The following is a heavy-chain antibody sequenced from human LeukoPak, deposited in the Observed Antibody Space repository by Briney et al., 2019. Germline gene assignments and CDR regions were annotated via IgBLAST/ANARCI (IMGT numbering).Heavy chain of an antibody. V-gene: IGHV3-23*01. J-gene: IGHJ5*02. Sequence: GGSLRLSCAASGFTFGSYAMSWVRQAPGRGLEWVSSISSSGVSTYSADSVKGRFIISRDNPKNTLYLQMNSLRVEDTAVYYCAKNRQSTGSSVRAWGPGTLVTVSS. CDR1: GFTFGSYA. D-gene: IGHD6-6*01. CDR3: AKNRQSTGSSVRA. CDR2: ISSSGVST.